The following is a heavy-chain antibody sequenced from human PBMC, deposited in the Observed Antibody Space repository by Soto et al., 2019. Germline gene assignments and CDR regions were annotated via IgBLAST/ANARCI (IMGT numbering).Heavy chain of an antibody. V-gene: IGHV1-24*01. CDR2: FDPEDGET. CDR3: ETAQLIAVENNWFDP. Sequence: KGLEWMGGFDPEDGETIYAQKFQGRVTMTEDTSTDTAYMELSSLRSEDTAVYYCETAQLIAVENNWFDPWGQGTPVTVSS. J-gene: IGHJ5*02. D-gene: IGHD6-19*01.